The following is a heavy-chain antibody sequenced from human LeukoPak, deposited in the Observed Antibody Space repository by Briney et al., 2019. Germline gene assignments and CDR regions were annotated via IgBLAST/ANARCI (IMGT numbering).Heavy chain of an antibody. D-gene: IGHD6-13*01. Sequence: SETLSLTCTVSGGSISSYYWSWIRQPPGKGLEWIGYIYYSGSTNYNPSLKSRVTISVDTSKNQFSLKLSSVTAADTAVYYCARVYSSSHDWFDTWGQGTQVTVSS. CDR2: IYYSGST. J-gene: IGHJ5*02. CDR1: GGSISSYY. CDR3: ARVYSSSHDWFDT. V-gene: IGHV4-59*12.